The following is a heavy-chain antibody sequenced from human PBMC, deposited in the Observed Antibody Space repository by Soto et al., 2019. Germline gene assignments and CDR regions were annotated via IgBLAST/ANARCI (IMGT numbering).Heavy chain of an antibody. V-gene: IGHV1-24*01. J-gene: IGHJ4*02. Sequence: EASVKVSCKVSGYTLTELSMHWVRQAPGKGLEWMGGFDPEDGETIYAQKFQGRVTMTEDTSTDTAYMELSSLRSEDTAVYYCATVIPGYSSGWYADYWGQGTLVTVSS. CDR2: FDPEDGET. D-gene: IGHD6-19*01. CDR3: ATVIPGYSSGWYADY. CDR1: GYTLTELS.